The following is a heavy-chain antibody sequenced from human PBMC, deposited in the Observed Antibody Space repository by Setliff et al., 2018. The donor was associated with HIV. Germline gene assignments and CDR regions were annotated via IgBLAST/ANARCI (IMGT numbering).Heavy chain of an antibody. J-gene: IGHJ4*01. D-gene: IGHD5-12*01. CDR1: GGSITSGNYF. CDR2: IYTDGST. V-gene: IGHV4-61*09. CDR3: ARDARWLQFPYFDY. Sequence: SETLSLTCTVSGGSITSGNYFWTWIRQPAGKGLEWIGHIYTDGSTNYNPSFRSRVTISVDSSKNQFSLKLSSVTAADTAVYYCARDARWLQFPYFDYWGQGTLVTVSA.